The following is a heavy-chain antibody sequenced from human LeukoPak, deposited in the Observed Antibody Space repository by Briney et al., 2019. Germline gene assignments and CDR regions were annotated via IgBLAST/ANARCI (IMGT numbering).Heavy chain of an antibody. J-gene: IGHJ4*02. V-gene: IGHV3-30*02. D-gene: IGHD1-26*01. CDR1: GFTFSSNG. CDR2: IRFDGSHK. CDR3: AKKDLPTGSYTPFDH. Sequence: PGGSLRLSCAASGFTFSSNGIHWVRQPPGKGLEWVAFIRFDGSHKYYADSVKGRFIISRDNSKNTMFLQMNDLRAEDTGVYYCAKKDLPTGSYTPFDHWGRGTLVTVSS.